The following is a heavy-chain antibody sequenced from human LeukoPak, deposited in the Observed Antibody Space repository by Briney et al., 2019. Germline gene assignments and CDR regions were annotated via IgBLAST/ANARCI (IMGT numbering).Heavy chain of an antibody. CDR3: ARDNHGSGSAHTYDP. V-gene: IGHV4-59*01. CDR1: GGSISSYY. Sequence: PSETLSLPCTVSGGSISSYYWSWIRQPPGKGLEWPAYIYYSGSTNYNPSLKSRVTISVDTSKNQFSLKLNSVAAADTAVYYCARDNHGSGSAHTYDPWGQGTLVTVSS. CDR2: IYYSGST. D-gene: IGHD3-10*01. J-gene: IGHJ5*02.